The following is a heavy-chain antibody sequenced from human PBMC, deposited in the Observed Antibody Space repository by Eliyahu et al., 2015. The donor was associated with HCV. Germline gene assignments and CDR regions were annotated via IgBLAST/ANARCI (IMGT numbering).Heavy chain of an antibody. Sequence: EVQLVESGGGLVQPGRSLXXSCAASGFTFNXXXMHWVRQAPGXGLEWVSGISWNSNIKGYADSVKGRFTISRDNAKNSLYLQMNSLRADDTALYYCLKGDMYYYDDSASSNWFDPWGQGTLVTVSS. CDR2: ISWNSNIK. CDR3: LKGDMYYYDDSASSNWFDP. J-gene: IGHJ5*02. CDR1: GFTFNXXX. D-gene: IGHD3-22*01. V-gene: IGHV3-9*01.